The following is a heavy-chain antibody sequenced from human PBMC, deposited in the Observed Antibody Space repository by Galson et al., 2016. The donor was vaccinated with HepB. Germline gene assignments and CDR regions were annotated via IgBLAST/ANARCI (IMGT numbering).Heavy chain of an antibody. CDR1: GYSFTNFW. D-gene: IGHD4-23*01. Sequence: QSGAEVTKPGESLRISCKGSGYSFTNFWISWVRQMPGKGLEWMGRIDPSDSYTNYSPSFQGHVTFSSDKSISTAYLQWSSLEASDTAMYSCVRHRIDYGGNSYYFDYWGQGTLVTVSS. CDR3: VRHRIDYGGNSYYFDY. J-gene: IGHJ4*02. V-gene: IGHV5-10-1*01. CDR2: IDPSDSYT.